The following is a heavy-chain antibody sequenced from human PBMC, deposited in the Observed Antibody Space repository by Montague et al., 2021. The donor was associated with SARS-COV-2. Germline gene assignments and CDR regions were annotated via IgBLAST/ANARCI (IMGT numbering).Heavy chain of an antibody. Sequence: SETLSLTCTVSGGSISSHYWSWIRQPPGKGLEWIGSIYYSGSTYYNPSLKSRVTISVDTSKNQFSLKLSSVTAADTAVYYCASPTYYYDSSGSDAFDIWGQGTMVTVSS. CDR1: GGSISSHY. CDR3: ASPTYYYDSSGSDAFDI. D-gene: IGHD3-22*01. CDR2: IYYSGST. J-gene: IGHJ3*02. V-gene: IGHV4-59*05.